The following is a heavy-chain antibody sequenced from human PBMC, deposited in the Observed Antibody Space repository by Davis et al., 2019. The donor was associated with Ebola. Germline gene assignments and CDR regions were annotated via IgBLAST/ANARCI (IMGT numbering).Heavy chain of an antibody. CDR1: AGSIDNYY. D-gene: IGHD3-22*01. CDR2: IYNNGST. J-gene: IGHJ4*02. V-gene: IGHV4-59*08. Sequence: SETLSLTCTVSAGSIDNYYWTWIRQPPGKGLEWLGHIYNNGSTNYNPSLKSRVAISVDTSKNQFSLTLSSVTAADTAVYYCARNPTYYYDSSGYSTQYYFDYWGQGTLVTVSS. CDR3: ARNPTYYYDSSGYSTQYYFDY.